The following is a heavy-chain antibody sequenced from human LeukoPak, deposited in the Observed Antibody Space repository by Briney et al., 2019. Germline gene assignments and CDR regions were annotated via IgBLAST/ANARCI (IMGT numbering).Heavy chain of an antibody. Sequence: GESLKISCQGSGYPFTNYWIGWVRQMPGKGLEWMGIVYPGDSDTRYRPSFRGQVTISADRSINTAYLQWSSLKASDTAMYYCARHKYYRDRTGYYPIDFWGQGTLVTVSS. CDR2: VYPGDSDT. CDR1: GYPFTNYW. J-gene: IGHJ4*02. CDR3: ARHKYYRDRTGYYPIDF. D-gene: IGHD3-22*01. V-gene: IGHV5-51*01.